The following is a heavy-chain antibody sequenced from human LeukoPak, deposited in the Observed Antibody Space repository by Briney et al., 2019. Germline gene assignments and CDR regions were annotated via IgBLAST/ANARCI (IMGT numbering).Heavy chain of an antibody. J-gene: IGHJ4*02. Sequence: SETLSLTCTVSGGSISSYYWGWIRQPPGKGLEWIGNIYSTGSTYYTPSLKSRVTISVDTSENQFSLKLSSVTAADTAVYYCARRCVSTSCYLYWGQGILVTVSS. CDR3: ARRCVSTSCYLY. CDR2: IYSTGST. CDR1: GGSISSYY. V-gene: IGHV4-39*01. D-gene: IGHD2-2*01.